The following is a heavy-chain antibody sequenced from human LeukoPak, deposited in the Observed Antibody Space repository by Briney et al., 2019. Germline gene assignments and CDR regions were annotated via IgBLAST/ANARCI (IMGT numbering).Heavy chain of an antibody. CDR2: INHGGST. Sequence: SGSLSLTCAVYGGSFSGYYWSWIRQPPGKGLEWIGEINHGGSTNYNPSLKSRVTISVDTSKNQFSLKLSSVTAADTAVYFCARGGPPGYYYDYYMDVWGKGTTVTISS. CDR3: ARGGPPGYYYDYYMDV. J-gene: IGHJ6*03. V-gene: IGHV4-34*01. CDR1: GGSFSGYY.